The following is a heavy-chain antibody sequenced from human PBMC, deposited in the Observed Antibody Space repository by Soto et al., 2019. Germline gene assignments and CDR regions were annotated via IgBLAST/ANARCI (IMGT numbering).Heavy chain of an antibody. V-gene: IGHV1-2*02. CDR1: GYTFSGFY. D-gene: IGHD6-19*01. CDR2: INPNSGGT. CDR3: ASDAVTGTAGLDF. J-gene: IGHJ4*02. Sequence: ASVKVSCKASGYTFSGFYMHWVRQAPGQGLEWMGWINPNSGGTKSAEKFQGRVTMTRDTSISTAYMELSRLTSDDTAVYYCASDAVTGTAGLDFWGQGTKVTV.